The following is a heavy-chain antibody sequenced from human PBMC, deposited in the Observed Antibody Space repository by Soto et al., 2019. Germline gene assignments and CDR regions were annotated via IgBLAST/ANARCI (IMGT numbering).Heavy chain of an antibody. J-gene: IGHJ4*02. Sequence: QVQLQESGPGLVKPSQTLSLTCTVSGDSITSVGYYWSWIRHHPGKALKWIGNIYYNGNTYYNPSLKSRVTISVDTSENQFSLKLSSVTAADTAVYYCAREGGSLVGVFDYWGQGTLVTASS. V-gene: IGHV4-31*03. D-gene: IGHD1-26*01. CDR1: GDSITSVGYY. CDR3: AREGGSLVGVFDY. CDR2: IYYNGNT.